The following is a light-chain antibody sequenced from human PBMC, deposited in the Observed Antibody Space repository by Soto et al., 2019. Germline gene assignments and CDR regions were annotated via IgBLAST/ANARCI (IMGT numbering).Light chain of an antibody. J-gene: IGKJ1*01. V-gene: IGKV1-27*01. CDR3: QNFDSAPQT. CDR1: QGIRHY. CDR2: EAS. Sequence: DIQMTQSSSSLSAALGDRVTITFRASQGIRHYLAWYQQKPGKVPKLLIYEASNLQSGVPSRFRGGGSGTEFTLTISSLQPEDVATYYCQNFDSAPQTFGQGTKVDIK.